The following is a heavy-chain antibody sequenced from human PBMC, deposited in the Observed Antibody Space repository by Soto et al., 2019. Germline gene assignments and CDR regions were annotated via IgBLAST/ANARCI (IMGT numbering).Heavy chain of an antibody. CDR3: AKDQDTAMVSSFDY. D-gene: IGHD5-18*01. CDR1: GFTFSSYG. V-gene: IGHV3-30*18. CDR2: ISYDGSNK. J-gene: IGHJ4*02. Sequence: GGSLRLSCAASGFTFSSYGMHWVRQAPGKGLEWVAVISYDGSNKYYADSVKGRFTISRDNSKNTLYLQMNSLRAEDTAVYYCAKDQDTAMVSSFDYWGQGTLVTVSS.